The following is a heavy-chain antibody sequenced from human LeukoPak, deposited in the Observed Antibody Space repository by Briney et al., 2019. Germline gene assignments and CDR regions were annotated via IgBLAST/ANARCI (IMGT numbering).Heavy chain of an antibody. CDR3: VKDMAGNYDY. D-gene: IGHD4-11*01. CDR2: INTDGSST. J-gene: IGHJ4*02. V-gene: IGHV3-74*01. CDR1: GFMFSNYW. Sequence: GGSLRLSCAASGFMFSNYWMHWVCQAPGKGLVWVSRINTDGSSTNYADPVTGRFTISRDNAENTLYLQMNSLRAEDTAIYYCVKDMAGNYDYWGQGTLVTVSS.